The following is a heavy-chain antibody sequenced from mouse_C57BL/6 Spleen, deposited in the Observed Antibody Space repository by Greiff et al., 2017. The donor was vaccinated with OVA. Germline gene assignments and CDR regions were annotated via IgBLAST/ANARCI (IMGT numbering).Heavy chain of an antibody. J-gene: IGHJ1*03. CDR2: IRNKANGYTT. CDR3: ARPPPGSRNRYIDV. CDR1: GFTFTDYY. Sequence: DVQLVESGGGLVQPGGSLSLSCAASGFTFTDYYMSWVRQPPGRALEWLGFIRNKANGYTTEYSASMKGRFTISRDNSQSILYLQMNALRAEDSATQYCARPPPGSRNRYIDVWGTGTTVTVSS. V-gene: IGHV7-3*01. D-gene: IGHD1-1*01.